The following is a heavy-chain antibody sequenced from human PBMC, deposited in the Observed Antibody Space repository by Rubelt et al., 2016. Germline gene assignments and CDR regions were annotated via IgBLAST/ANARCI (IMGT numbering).Heavy chain of an antibody. Sequence: QVQLVQSGAEVKKPGASVKVSCKASGYTFTTYGISWVRQAPGQGLEWMGWIRTYNGNTNYAQKLQGRVTMTTDTSTSTAYMELSSLRSEDTAVYYCRGIWGSYIDYWGQGTLVTVSS. CDR1: GYTFTTYG. D-gene: IGHD3-16*01. CDR3: RGIWGSYIDY. V-gene: IGHV1-18*01. CDR2: IRTYNGNT. J-gene: IGHJ4*02.